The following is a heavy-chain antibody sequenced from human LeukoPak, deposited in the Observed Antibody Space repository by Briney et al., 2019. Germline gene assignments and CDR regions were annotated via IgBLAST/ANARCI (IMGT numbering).Heavy chain of an antibody. V-gene: IGHV3-21*01. CDR2: ISSSSSYI. J-gene: IGHJ4*02. CDR1: GFTFSSYA. Sequence: AGGSLRLSCAASGFTFSSYAMNWVRQAPGKGLEWVSSISSSSSYIYYADSVKGRFTISRDNAKNSLYLQMNSLRAEDTAVYYCARAYGGVINLDYWGQGTLVTVSS. D-gene: IGHD3-16*01. CDR3: ARAYGGVINLDY.